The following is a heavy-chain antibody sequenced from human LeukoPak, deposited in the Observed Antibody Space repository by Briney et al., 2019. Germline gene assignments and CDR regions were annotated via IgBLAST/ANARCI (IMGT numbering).Heavy chain of an antibody. CDR3: ARGYYYGSGSYFLDY. J-gene: IGHJ4*02. CDR1: GYTFTSYY. V-gene: IGHV1-2*02. D-gene: IGHD3-10*01. CDR2: INPNSGGT. Sequence: GASVKVSCKASGYTFTSYYMHWVRQAPGQGLEWMGWINPNSGGTNYAQKFQGRVTMTRDTSISTAYMELSRLRSDDTAVYYCARGYYYGSGSYFLDYWGQGTLVTVSS.